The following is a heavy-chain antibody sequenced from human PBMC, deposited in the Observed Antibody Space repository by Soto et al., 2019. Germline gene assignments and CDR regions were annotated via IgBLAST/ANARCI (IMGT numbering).Heavy chain of an antibody. J-gene: IGHJ6*02. V-gene: IGHV3-48*02. Sequence: EVQLVESGGGLVQPGGSLRLSCAASGFTFSSYSMHLVRQAPGKGLEWVSYISSSSSTIYYADSVKGRFTISRDNAKISLYLQLISLRDEDTALYYCARVPDFHWLLPDRMDVWGQGTTVTGSS. D-gene: IGHD3-9*01. CDR1: GFTFSSYS. CDR2: ISSSSSTI. CDR3: ARVPDFHWLLPDRMDV.